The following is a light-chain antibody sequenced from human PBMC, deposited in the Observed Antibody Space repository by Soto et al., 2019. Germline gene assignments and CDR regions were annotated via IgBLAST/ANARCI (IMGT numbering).Light chain of an antibody. CDR2: AAS. Sequence: AIQLTQSPSSLSASVGDRVTITCRASQDIRSALGWYQQKPGKVPKLLIYAASTLQSGVPSRFSGSGSGTDFTPTISSLQPEDFATYYCLLDFSYFWAFGQGTKVEIK. V-gene: IGKV1-6*01. CDR1: QDIRSA. CDR3: LLDFSYFWA. J-gene: IGKJ1*01.